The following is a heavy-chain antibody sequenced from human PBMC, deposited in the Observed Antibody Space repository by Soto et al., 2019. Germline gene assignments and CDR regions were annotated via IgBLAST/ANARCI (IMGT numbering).Heavy chain of an antibody. CDR1: GGSISSGGYY. CDR2: IYYSGST. Sequence: SETLSLTCTVSGGSISSGGYYWSWIRQHPGKGLEWIGYIYYSGSTYYNPSLKSRVTISVDTSKNQFSLKLSSVTAADTAVYYCARESFFLVPSLYRAQGAPDYPWGWFDPWGQGTLVTVS. V-gene: IGHV4-31*03. J-gene: IGHJ5*02. CDR3: ARESFFLVPSLYRAQGAPDYPWGWFDP. D-gene: IGHD2-2*02.